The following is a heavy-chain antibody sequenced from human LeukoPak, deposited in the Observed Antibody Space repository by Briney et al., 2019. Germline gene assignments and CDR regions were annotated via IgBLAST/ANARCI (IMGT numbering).Heavy chain of an antibody. D-gene: IGHD2-15*01. CDR2: INTDGSST. CDR1: GFTFSSYW. V-gene: IGHV3-74*01. Sequence: GGSLRLSCAASGFTFSSYWMHWVRQAPGKGLVWVSRINTDGSSTSYADSVKGRFTISRDNAKNTLYLQMNSLRAEDTAVYFCATDRGGGSCFSTWGQGTLVTVSS. J-gene: IGHJ5*02. CDR3: ATDRGGGSCFST.